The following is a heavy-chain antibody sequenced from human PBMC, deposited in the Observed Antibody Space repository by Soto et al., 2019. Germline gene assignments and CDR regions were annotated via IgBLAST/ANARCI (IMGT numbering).Heavy chain of an antibody. D-gene: IGHD1-1*01. Sequence: SETLSLTCTVSGGSISSGDYYWSWIRQPPGKGLEWIGYIFYSGTTYHNPSLKSRVTISIDTSKNQFSLKLSSVTAADAAVYYCARDPSWVGTQYYFDYWGQGTLVTVSS. V-gene: IGHV4-30-4*01. CDR2: IFYSGTT. CDR3: ARDPSWVGTQYYFDY. J-gene: IGHJ4*02. CDR1: GGSISSGDYY.